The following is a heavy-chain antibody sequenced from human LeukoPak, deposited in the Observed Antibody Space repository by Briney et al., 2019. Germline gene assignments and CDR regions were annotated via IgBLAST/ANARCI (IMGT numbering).Heavy chain of an antibody. Sequence: GGSLRLSCAASGFTFDDYAMHWVRQAPGKGLEWVSGISWNSGSIGYADSVKGRFTISRDNAKNSLYLQMNSLRAEDTALYYCAKSPHATTVFFNWFDPWGQGTLVTVSS. J-gene: IGHJ5*02. CDR2: ISWNSGSI. V-gene: IGHV3-9*01. CDR1: GFTFDDYA. D-gene: IGHD4-17*01. CDR3: AKSPHATTVFFNWFDP.